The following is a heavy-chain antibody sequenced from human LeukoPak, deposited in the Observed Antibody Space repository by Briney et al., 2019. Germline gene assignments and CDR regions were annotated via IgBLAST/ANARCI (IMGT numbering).Heavy chain of an antibody. CDR3: ARVYNIPFSSGIYAFDI. CDR1: GGSISSYY. D-gene: IGHD3-10*01. J-gene: IGHJ3*02. V-gene: IGHV4-4*07. CDR2: IYTSGGT. Sequence: SETLSLTCTVSGGSISSYYWSWIRQPAGTGLEWIGRIYTSGGTNYNPSLKSRVTMSVDTSKNQFSLKLSSVTTADTAVYYCARVYNIPFSSGIYAFDIWGRGTMVTVSS.